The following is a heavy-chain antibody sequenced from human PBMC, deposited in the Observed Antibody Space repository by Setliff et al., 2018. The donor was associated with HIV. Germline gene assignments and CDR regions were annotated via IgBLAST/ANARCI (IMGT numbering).Heavy chain of an antibody. Sequence: SLTCAVYGGSFSGYYWSWNRQPPGKGLEWIGEINRSGSNNYNPSLKSRLTISVDTSKNQFSLKLSSVTAADTAIYYCARSRVWGVIIKGYWGQGTPFTVSS. V-gene: IGHV4-34*01. J-gene: IGHJ4*02. D-gene: IGHD3-10*01. CDR3: ARSRVWGVIIKGY. CDR1: GGSFSGYY. CDR2: INRSGSN.